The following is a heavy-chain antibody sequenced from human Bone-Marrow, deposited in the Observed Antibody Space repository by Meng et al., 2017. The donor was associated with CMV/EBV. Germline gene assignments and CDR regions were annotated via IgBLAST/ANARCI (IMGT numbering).Heavy chain of an antibody. V-gene: IGHV3-30*02. J-gene: IGHJ4*02. D-gene: IGHD3-22*01. CDR3: AKDIGLHSSGYLDY. Sequence: GESLKISCAASGFTFSSYAMHWVRQAPGKGLEWVAFIRYDGSNKYYADSVKGRFTISRDNSKNTLYLQMNSLRAEDTAVYYCAKDIGLHSSGYLDYWGQGTLVTVDS. CDR2: IRYDGSNK. CDR1: GFTFSSYA.